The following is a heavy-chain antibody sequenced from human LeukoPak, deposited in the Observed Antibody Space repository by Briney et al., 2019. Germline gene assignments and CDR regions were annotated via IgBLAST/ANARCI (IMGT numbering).Heavy chain of an antibody. CDR2: ISSSNSYI. V-gene: IGHV3-21*01. CDR1: GFTFSTYS. D-gene: IGHD6-19*01. Sequence: GGSLRLSCAASGFTFSTYSMNWVRQSPGKGLEWVSFISSSNSYIYYGDSVKGRFTISRDNAKNSLYLQMNSLRAEDTAVYFCARDRPASGWRIGEGSKRPHYFDYWGQGTLVTVSS. CDR3: ARDRPASGWRIGEGSKRPHYFDY. J-gene: IGHJ4*02.